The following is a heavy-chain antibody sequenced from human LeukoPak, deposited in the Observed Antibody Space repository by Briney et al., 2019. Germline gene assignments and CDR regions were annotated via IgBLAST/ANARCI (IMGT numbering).Heavy chain of an antibody. Sequence: PSQTLSLTCTVSGGSISSGGYYWSWIRQHPGKGLEWIGYIYYSGSTYYNPSLKSRVTISVDTSKNQFFLKLSSVTAADTAVYYCARSEITSFSLAADYWGQGTLVTVSS. D-gene: IGHD1-14*01. CDR1: GGSISSGGYY. CDR3: ARSEITSFSLAADY. V-gene: IGHV4-31*03. J-gene: IGHJ4*02. CDR2: IYYSGST.